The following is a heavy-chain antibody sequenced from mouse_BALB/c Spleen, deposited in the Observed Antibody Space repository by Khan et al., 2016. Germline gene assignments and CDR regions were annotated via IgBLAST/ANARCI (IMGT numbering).Heavy chain of an antibody. J-gene: IGHJ2*01. CDR3: ARTWDKLYYFDY. CDR2: ISYDGSN. V-gene: IGHV3-6*02. CDR1: GYSITSGYY. D-gene: IGHD4-1*01. Sequence: EVQLQESGPGLVKPSQSLSFTCSVTGYSITSGYYWNWIRQFPGNKLEWMCYISYDGSNNYNPSLKNRISITPDTSKNQFFLKLNSVTTEDTATXCCARTWDKLYYFDYWGQGTTLTVSS.